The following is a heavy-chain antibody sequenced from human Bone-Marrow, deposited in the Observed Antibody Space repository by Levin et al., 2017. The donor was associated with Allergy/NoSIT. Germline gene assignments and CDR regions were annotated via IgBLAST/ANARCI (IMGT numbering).Heavy chain of an antibody. Sequence: PGGSLRLSCAASGFGFSNYGMHWVRQAPGKGLEWVALISYDGYNQYYVDSVKGRFTISRDNSERTVFLQMNSLTAEDTAVYYCAKGGESSSSWYRSAGVAQWGQGTLVTVSS. J-gene: IGHJ4*02. CDR2: ISYDGYNQ. CDR3: AKGGESSSSWYRSAGVAQ. V-gene: IGHV3-30*18. D-gene: IGHD6-13*01. CDR1: GFGFSNYG.